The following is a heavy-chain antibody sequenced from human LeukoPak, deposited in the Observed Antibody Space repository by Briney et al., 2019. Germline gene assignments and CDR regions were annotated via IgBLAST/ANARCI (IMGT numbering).Heavy chain of an antibody. V-gene: IGHV3-30*02. J-gene: IGHJ4*02. Sequence: GGFLRLSCAASGFTFSSYGMHWVRQAPGKGLEWVAFIRNDESNKYYTDSVKGRFTISRDNSNNTLYLQMNSLRAEDTAVYFCAKGNPNDYWGQGTLVTVSS. CDR1: GFTFSSYG. D-gene: IGHD2/OR15-2a*01. CDR3: AKGNPNDY. CDR2: IRNDESNK.